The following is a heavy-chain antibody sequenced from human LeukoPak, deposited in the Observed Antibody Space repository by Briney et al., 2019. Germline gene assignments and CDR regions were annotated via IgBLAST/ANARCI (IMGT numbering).Heavy chain of an antibody. J-gene: IGHJ4*02. CDR3: TRHRGGNFDY. V-gene: IGHV3-7*01. CDR2: VKGDGSGD. Sequence: AGGSLRLSCVASGFTFTSYWITWVRQAPGKGLEWVANVKGDGSGDFHVDSMQGRFTVSRDDAKNSVYLEMNTLRAEDTAMHYCTRHRGGNFDYWGQGTLVTVSS. CDR1: GFTFTSYW. D-gene: IGHD1-26*01.